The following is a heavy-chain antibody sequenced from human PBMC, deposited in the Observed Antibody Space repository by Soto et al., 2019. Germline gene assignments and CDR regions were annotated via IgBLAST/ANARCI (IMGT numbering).Heavy chain of an antibody. J-gene: IGHJ4*02. D-gene: IGHD3-16*02. CDR3: AKPYYDYVWGSYRSTPGDY. V-gene: IGHV3-30*18. Sequence: GVSLRLSCAPSGFTFSSYGMHWVRQAPGKGLEWVAVISYDGSNKYYADSVKGRFTISRDNSKNTLYLQMNSLRAEDTAVYYCAKPYYDYVWGSYRSTPGDYWGQGTLVTVSS. CDR2: ISYDGSNK. CDR1: GFTFSSYG.